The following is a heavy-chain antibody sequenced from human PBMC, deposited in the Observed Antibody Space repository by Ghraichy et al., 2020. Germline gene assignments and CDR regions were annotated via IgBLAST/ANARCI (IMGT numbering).Heavy chain of an antibody. V-gene: IGHV3-33*01. D-gene: IGHD3-22*01. CDR2: IWSDGSNE. J-gene: IGHJ1*01. Sequence: GGSLRLSCAASGFTFSGYGMHWVRQAPGKGLEWVAVIWSDGSNEYYADSVKGRFTISRDNSKNTMYLQMNSLRVEDTAVYYCARDYDSSGYVYFHHWGQGTLVTVSS. CDR3: ARDYDSSGYVYFHH. CDR1: GFTFSGYG.